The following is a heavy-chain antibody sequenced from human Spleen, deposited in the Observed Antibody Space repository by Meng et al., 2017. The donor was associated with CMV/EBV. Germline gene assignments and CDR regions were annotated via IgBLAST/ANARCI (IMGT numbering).Heavy chain of an antibody. V-gene: IGHV3-11*01. J-gene: IGHJ4*02. CDR1: GFTVSSNY. Sequence: GGSLRLSCAASGFTVSSNYMTWVRQAPGKGLEWVSYISSSGSTIYYADSVKGRFTISRDNAKNSLYLQMNSLRAEDTAVYYCARVDITIFGVGFDYWGQGTLVTVSS. CDR2: ISSSGSTI. D-gene: IGHD3-3*01. CDR3: ARVDITIFGVGFDY.